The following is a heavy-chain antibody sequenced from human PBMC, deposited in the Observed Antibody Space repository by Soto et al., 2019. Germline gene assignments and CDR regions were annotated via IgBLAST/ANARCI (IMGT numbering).Heavy chain of an antibody. V-gene: IGHV1-46*03. J-gene: IGHJ4*02. CDR2: INPRGGST. D-gene: IGHD5-18*01. CDR1: GYTFTSYY. CDR3: ATGPGAYSSTLYDY. Sequence: QVQLVQSGAEVKKPGASVKVSCKASGYTFTSYYMHWVRQAPGQGLEWMGLINPRGGSTTYAQNFQGRVTMTRDTSTSTVYMEVSSLRSEDTAVYYCATGPGAYSSTLYDYWGQGTLVTVSS.